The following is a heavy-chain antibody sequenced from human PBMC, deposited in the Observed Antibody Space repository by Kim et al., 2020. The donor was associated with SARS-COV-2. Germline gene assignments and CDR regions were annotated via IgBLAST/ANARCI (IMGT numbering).Heavy chain of an antibody. CDR3: ARTGRGYSGYEFDY. V-gene: IGHV4-39*07. D-gene: IGHD5-12*01. CDR2: IYYSGST. J-gene: IGHJ4*02. CDR1: GGSISSSSYY. Sequence: SETLSLTCTVSGGSISSSSYYWGWIRQPPGKGLEWIGSIYYSGSTYYNPSLKSRVTISVDTSKNQFSLKLSSVTAADTAVYYCARTGRGYSGYEFDYWGQGTLVTVSS.